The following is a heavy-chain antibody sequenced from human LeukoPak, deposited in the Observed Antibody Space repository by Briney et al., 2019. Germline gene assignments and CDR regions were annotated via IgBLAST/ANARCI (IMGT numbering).Heavy chain of an antibody. CDR2: IKQDGSEK. CDR1: GFTFSSYW. CDR3: VRDKMTEERDDWSEDYYYMDV. J-gene: IGHJ6*03. D-gene: IGHD3-9*01. V-gene: IGHV3-7*01. Sequence: GGSLRLSCAASGFTFSSYWMSWVRQAPGKGLEWVANIKQDGSEKYYVDSVKGRFTISRDNAKNSLYLQMNSLRAEDTAVYYCVRDKMTEERDDWSEDYYYMDVWGKGTTVTVSS.